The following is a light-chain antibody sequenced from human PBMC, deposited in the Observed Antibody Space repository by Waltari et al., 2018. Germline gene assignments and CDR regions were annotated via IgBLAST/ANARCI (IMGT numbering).Light chain of an antibody. CDR2: RNT. CDR3: ASWDDRLGGVL. CDR1: RSDIGNNS. V-gene: IGLV1-47*01. J-gene: IGLJ2*01. Sequence: QSVLTQPPSASGTPGPKVTMSCSGGRSDIGNNSVYWYQQLPGTTPKLLIYRNTQRPSGVPDRISASKSGTSASLAISGLRSEDEAIYYCASWDDRLGGVLFGGGTKLTVL.